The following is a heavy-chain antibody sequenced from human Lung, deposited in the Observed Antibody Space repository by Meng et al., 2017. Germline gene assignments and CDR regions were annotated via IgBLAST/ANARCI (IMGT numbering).Heavy chain of an antibody. V-gene: IGHV4-34*01. Sequence: QVQLQQWGAGLLKPSETLSLTCGVYGGSFSGYYWSWIRQPPGKGLEWIGEISHSGSTNYNPSLKSRVTISVDTSKNQFSLNLNSVSAADTAVYYCVRERNRLLDPWGQGTLVTVSS. D-gene: IGHD3-3*01. CDR3: VRERNRLLDP. J-gene: IGHJ5*02. CDR2: ISHSGST. CDR1: GGSFSGYY.